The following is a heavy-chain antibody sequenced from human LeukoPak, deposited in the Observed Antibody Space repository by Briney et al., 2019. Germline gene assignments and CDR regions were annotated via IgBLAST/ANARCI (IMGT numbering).Heavy chain of an antibody. CDR1: GFTFSSYA. CDR3: AKEDSPLLVDTAMVYFDY. J-gene: IGHJ4*02. Sequence: GGSLRLSCAASGFTFSSYAMSWVRQAPGKGLEWVSAISGSGGTTYYTDSVKGRFTISRDNSKNTLYLQMNSLRAEDTAVYYCAKEDSPLLVDTAMVYFDYWGQGTLVTVSS. D-gene: IGHD5-18*01. CDR2: ISGSGGTT. V-gene: IGHV3-23*01.